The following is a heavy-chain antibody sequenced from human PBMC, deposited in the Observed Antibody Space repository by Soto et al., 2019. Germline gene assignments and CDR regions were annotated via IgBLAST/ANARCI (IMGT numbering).Heavy chain of an antibody. CDR1: GGSFSGYY. Sequence: SETLSLTCAVYGGSFSGYYWTWIRQPPGTGLEWIGEINHSGSTNYNPSLKSRVTISVDTSKNQFSLKLTSVTAADTAVYYCARDLAGGIPDYWGQGTRVTVSS. J-gene: IGHJ4*02. CDR3: ARDLAGGIPDY. V-gene: IGHV4-34*01. D-gene: IGHD6-13*01. CDR2: INHSGST.